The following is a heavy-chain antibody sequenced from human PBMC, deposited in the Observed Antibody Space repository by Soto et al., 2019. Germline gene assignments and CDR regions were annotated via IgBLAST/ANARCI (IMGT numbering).Heavy chain of an antibody. CDR3: ARDSFTMVRGGHFYFYGMDV. J-gene: IGHJ6*02. D-gene: IGHD3-10*01. Sequence: QVHLVESGGGVVHPGRSLRLSCAASGFTFSDYAIHWVRQAPGKGLEWVAVISFDGSNKYFADSVKGRFTISRDNSKDTLYLQMNSLRAEDTALYYCARDSFTMVRGGHFYFYGMDVWGQGTTVIVSS. CDR1: GFTFSDYA. V-gene: IGHV3-30-3*01. CDR2: ISFDGSNK.